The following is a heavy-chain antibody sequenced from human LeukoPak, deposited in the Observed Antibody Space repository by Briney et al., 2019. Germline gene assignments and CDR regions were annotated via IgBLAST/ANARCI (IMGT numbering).Heavy chain of an antibody. D-gene: IGHD3-10*01. CDR2: IIPIFGTA. CDR1: GGTFSSYA. J-gene: IGHJ4*02. V-gene: IGHV1-69*13. Sequence: SVKVSCNASGGTFSSYAISWVRQAPGQGLEWMGGIIPIFGTANYAQKFQGSVTITADESTSTAYMELSSLRSEDTAVYYCARVETMVRGEDFDYWGQGTLVTVSS. CDR3: ARVETMVRGEDFDY.